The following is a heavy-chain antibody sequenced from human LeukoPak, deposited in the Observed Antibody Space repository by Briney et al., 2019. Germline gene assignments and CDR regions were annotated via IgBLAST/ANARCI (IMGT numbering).Heavy chain of an antibody. J-gene: IGHJ6*03. CDR2: ISSDGTNT. CDR3: ARVYYYYSMAV. CDR1: GFTFSSSW. V-gene: IGHV3-74*01. Sequence: GGSLRLSCAASGFTFSSSWMHWVRQVPGTGPVWVSRISSDGTNTYYADSVKGRFSISRDNAKNTLYLQMNSLRAEDTAIYYCARVYYYYSMAVWGKGTTVTVSS.